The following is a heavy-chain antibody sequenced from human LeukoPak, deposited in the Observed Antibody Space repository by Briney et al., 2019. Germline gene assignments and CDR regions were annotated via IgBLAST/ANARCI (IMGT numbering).Heavy chain of an antibody. V-gene: IGHV1-69*05. Sequence: SSVKVSCKASGGTFSSYAISWVRQAPGQGLERMGRIIPIFGTANYAQKFQGRVTITTDESTSTAYMELSSLRSEDTAVYYCAGSIAAAYYYYYYMDVWGKGTTVTVSS. D-gene: IGHD6-13*01. CDR1: GGTFSSYA. J-gene: IGHJ6*03. CDR2: IIPIFGTA. CDR3: AGSIAAAYYYYYYMDV.